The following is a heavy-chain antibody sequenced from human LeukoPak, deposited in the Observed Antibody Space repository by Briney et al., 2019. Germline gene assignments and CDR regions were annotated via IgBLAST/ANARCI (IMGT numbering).Heavy chain of an antibody. J-gene: IGHJ6*03. Sequence: GGSLRLSCAASGFTFSSYSMNWVRQAPEKGLEWVSTISGGGGTTYYADSVKGRFTISRDSSKNTLYLQMNSLRAEDTAVYYCARVRGPPGNNFYYYYYMDVWGKGTTVTISS. CDR2: ISGGGGTT. CDR3: ARVRGPPGNNFYYYYYMDV. D-gene: IGHD1/OR15-1a*01. CDR1: GFTFSSYS. V-gene: IGHV3-23*01.